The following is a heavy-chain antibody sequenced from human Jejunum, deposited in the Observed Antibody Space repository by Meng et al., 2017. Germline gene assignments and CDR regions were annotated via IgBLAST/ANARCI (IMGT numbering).Heavy chain of an antibody. J-gene: IGHJ4*02. Sequence: QGKLTAAAPELLTPHQTLSLTCTVSGGSISSGDYYWTWIRQPPGKGLEWIGYIYYGGTTNYNPSLKSRVTISADTSRNQFSLKLSSVTAADTAVYYCARGSRGYSYGWGQGTLVTVSS. CDR2: IYYGGTT. V-gene: IGHV4-61*08. CDR3: ARGSRGYSYG. CDR1: GGSISSGDYY. D-gene: IGHD5-18*01.